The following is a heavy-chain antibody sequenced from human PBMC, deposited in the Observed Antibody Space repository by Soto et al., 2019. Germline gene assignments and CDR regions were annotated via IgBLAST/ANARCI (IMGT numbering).Heavy chain of an antibody. CDR3: ARDSRRYFDWLQTAGVYGMDV. J-gene: IGHJ6*02. CDR2: IYHSGST. CDR1: GGSISSSNW. Sequence: QVQLQESGPGLVKPSGTLSLTCAVSGGSISSSNWWSWVRQPPGKGLDWIGDIYHSGSTKYNPSLKGGVTISVEKSEYHFSLKMSSVTAADTAVYYCARDSRRYFDWLQTAGVYGMDVWGQGTTVTVSS. V-gene: IGHV4-4*02. D-gene: IGHD3-9*01.